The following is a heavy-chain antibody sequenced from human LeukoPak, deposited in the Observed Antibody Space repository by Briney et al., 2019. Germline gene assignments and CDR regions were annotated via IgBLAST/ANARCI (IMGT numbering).Heavy chain of an antibody. CDR2: ITYNSDTT. Sequence: GGSLRLSCAASGFTFNIYAMNWVRQTLGKGLEWVSYITYNSDTTHYADSVRGRFTISRDNAKNSLYLQMRFLRADDTAVYYCTRSGDGAFDTWGQGTMVTVSS. D-gene: IGHD5-24*01. CDR1: GFTFNIYA. CDR3: TRSGDGAFDT. J-gene: IGHJ3*02. V-gene: IGHV3-48*03.